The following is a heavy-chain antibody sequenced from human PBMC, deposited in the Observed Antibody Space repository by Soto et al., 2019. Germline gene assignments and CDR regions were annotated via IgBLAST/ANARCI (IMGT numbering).Heavy chain of an antibody. CDR2: IKQDGSEK. J-gene: IGHJ4*02. CDR1: GFSFSDYW. Sequence: VQLVESGGGLVQPGGSLRVSCETSGFSFSDYWMSWVRQAPGKGMEWVANIKQDGSEKNYVDSVKGRFTISRDNAKSSVSLQMNSLRGEDTAVYHCAAGRWMVRYWGLGTLVTVSS. CDR3: AAGRWMVRY. D-gene: IGHD5-18*01. V-gene: IGHV3-7*05.